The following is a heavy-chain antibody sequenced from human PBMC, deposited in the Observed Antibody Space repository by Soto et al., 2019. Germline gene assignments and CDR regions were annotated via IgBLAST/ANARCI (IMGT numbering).Heavy chain of an antibody. CDR1: GGSISSSSYY. V-gene: IGHV4-39*01. D-gene: IGHD2-2*01. CDR3: ASPYCSSTSCYGEGLYYYYGMDV. Sequence: SETLSLTCTVSGGSISSSSYYWGWIRQPPGKGLEWIGSIYYSGSTYYNPSLKSRVTISVDTSKNQFSLKLSSVTAADTAVYYCASPYCSSTSCYGEGLYYYYGMDVWGQGTTVTVSS. J-gene: IGHJ6*02. CDR2: IYYSGST.